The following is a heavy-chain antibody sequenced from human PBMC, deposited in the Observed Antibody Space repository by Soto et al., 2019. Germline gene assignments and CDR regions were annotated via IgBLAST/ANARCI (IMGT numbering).Heavy chain of an antibody. CDR1: GFPFSSYG. D-gene: IGHD5-18*01. Sequence: QAQLVESGGGVVQPGRSLRLSCAASGFPFSSYGMHWVRQAPGTGLGWVAVISYDGSLQHYADSVKGRFTISRDNSKNMVLLQRSSLRAEDTAVYYCVSDRGYGHASVPYSWGQGTLVSVSS. J-gene: IGHJ4*02. CDR2: ISYDGSLQ. CDR3: VSDRGYGHASVPYS. V-gene: IGHV3-30*03.